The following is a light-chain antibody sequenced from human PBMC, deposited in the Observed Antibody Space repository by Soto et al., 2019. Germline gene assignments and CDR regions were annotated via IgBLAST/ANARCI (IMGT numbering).Light chain of an antibody. V-gene: IGKV3D-15*01. CDR1: QSVRSD. Sequence: EIVMTQSPATLSVSPGERVTLSCRASQSVRSDLAWYQQKPGQAPRLLIYAASTRATGIPARFSGSGSGTEFTLAISSLQSEDFAVYYCQQYVNWPPTCTFGQGTKLEIK. CDR3: QQYVNWPPTCT. J-gene: IGKJ2*02. CDR2: AAS.